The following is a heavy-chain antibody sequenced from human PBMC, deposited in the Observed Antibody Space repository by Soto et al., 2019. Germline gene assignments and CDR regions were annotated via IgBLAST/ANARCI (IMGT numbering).Heavy chain of an antibody. CDR2: IYSGGST. CDR1: GFTVSSNY. Sequence: GGSLRLSCAASGFTVSSNYMSWVRQAPGKGLEWVSVIYSGGSTYYADSVKGRFTISRDNSKNTLYLQMNSLRAEDTAVYYCASAKVRGVTPLYYGMDVWGQGTTVTVSS. V-gene: IGHV3-53*01. D-gene: IGHD3-10*01. CDR3: ASAKVRGVTPLYYGMDV. J-gene: IGHJ6*02.